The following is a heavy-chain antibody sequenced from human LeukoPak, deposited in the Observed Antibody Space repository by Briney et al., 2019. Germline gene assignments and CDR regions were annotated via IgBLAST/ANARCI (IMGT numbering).Heavy chain of an antibody. D-gene: IGHD3-22*01. Sequence: SESLSLTCAVYGVSFSGYYWSWIRQPPGKGLEWIGEINHSGSSNYNPSLKSRVTISVDTSKNQFSLKLSSVTAADTAVYYCARGLKDSVTMIVVVLDYWGQGTLVTVSS. CDR3: ARGLKDSVTMIVVVLDY. CDR1: GVSFSGYY. J-gene: IGHJ4*02. V-gene: IGHV4-34*01. CDR2: INHSGSS.